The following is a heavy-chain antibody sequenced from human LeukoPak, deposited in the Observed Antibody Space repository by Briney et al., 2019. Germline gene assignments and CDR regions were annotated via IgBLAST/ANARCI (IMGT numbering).Heavy chain of an antibody. CDR3: ARASFDV. CDR2: ISGSGGNT. V-gene: IGHV3-23*01. J-gene: IGHJ3*01. Sequence: GGSLRLSCAVSGFTFSNYAMSWVRQAPGKGLEWVSAISGSGGNTYYADSVKGRFTISRDNSKNTLFLQMDSLRTGDTAMYYCARASFDVWGQGTMVTVSS. CDR1: GFTFSNYA.